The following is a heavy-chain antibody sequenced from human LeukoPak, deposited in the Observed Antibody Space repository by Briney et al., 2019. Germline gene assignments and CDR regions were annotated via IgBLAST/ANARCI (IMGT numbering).Heavy chain of an antibody. V-gene: IGHV1-2*02. J-gene: IGHJ4*02. CDR2: INPNSGGR. D-gene: IGHD5-24*01. Sequence: GASVKVSCKASGYTFTGYYMHWVRQAPGQGREGMGWINPNSGGRNYAQKFQGRVTMTRDTTISTAHMELRRLRSDDTAVYYCARDSGRDGYNNFDYWGQGTLVTVSS. CDR1: GYTFTGYY. CDR3: ARDSGRDGYNNFDY.